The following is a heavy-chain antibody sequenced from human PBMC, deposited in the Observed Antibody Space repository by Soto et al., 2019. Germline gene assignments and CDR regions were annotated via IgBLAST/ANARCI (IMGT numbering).Heavy chain of an antibody. V-gene: IGHV1-2*02. Sequence: ASVKVSCKASGYTFTGYYLHWVRQAPGQGFELMGWMHPNTGGTNYAQTFQGRVTMTRDTSISTAYMELTSLTSDDTAVYYCARLQQRGVGGEVDYWGQGTMVTVYS. J-gene: IGHJ4*02. CDR1: GYTFTGYY. CDR3: ARLQQRGVGGEVDY. CDR2: MHPNTGGT. D-gene: IGHD2-8*01.